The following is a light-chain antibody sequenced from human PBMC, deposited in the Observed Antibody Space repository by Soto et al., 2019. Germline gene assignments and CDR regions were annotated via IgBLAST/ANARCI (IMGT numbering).Light chain of an antibody. V-gene: IGKV3-15*01. J-gene: IGKJ5*01. CDR3: HQDDNWPKT. Sequence: EVVVTQSPATLSVSAGERATLSCRASQSVSINLAWYQQKPGQAPRLLIYGASTMATGIPARFSGSGSGTEFSLTISSLQSEDFAVYYCHQDDNWPKTFGQGTRLEIK. CDR1: QSVSIN. CDR2: GAS.